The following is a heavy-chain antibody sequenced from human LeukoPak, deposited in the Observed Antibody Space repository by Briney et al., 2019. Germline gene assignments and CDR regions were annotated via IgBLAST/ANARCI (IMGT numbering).Heavy chain of an antibody. CDR2: ISSSSSYI. J-gene: IGHJ4*02. CDR1: GFTFSSYS. CDR3: ASSAMVRGKIDY. D-gene: IGHD3-10*01. V-gene: IGHV3-21*01. Sequence: GGSLRLSCAASGFTFSSYSMNWVRQAPGKGLEWVSSISSSSSYIYYADSVKGRLTISRDNAKNSLYLQMNSLRAEDTAVYYCASSAMVRGKIDYWGQGTLVTVSS.